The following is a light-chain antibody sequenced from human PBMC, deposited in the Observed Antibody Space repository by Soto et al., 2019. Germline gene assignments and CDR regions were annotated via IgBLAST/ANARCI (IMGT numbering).Light chain of an antibody. CDR1: QTISSW. Sequence: DIQMTQSPSTLSGSVGDRVTITCRASQTISSWLAWYQQKPGKAPTLLIYKASTLKSGVPSRFSGSGSGTEFTLIISSLQPDDFAAYYCQHYNSYSEAFGQGTNVDIK. CDR2: KAS. CDR3: QHYNSYSEA. J-gene: IGKJ1*01. V-gene: IGKV1-5*03.